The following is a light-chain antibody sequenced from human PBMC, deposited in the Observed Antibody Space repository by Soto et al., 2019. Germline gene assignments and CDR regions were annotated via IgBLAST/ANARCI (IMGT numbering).Light chain of an antibody. CDR2: DVS. J-gene: IGLJ2*01. CDR1: SGDVGGYNF. Sequence: QSALTQPRSVSGSPGQSVTISCTGTSGDVGGYNFVSWYQQHPGKVPTLVIFDVSHRPSGVPDRFSGSKSGNTASLTISGLQAEDEADYYCCSYGGRYTWGFGGGTKLTVL. V-gene: IGLV2-11*01. CDR3: CSYGGRYTWG.